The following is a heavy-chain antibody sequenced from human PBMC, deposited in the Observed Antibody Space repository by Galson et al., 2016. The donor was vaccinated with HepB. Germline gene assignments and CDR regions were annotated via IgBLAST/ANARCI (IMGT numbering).Heavy chain of an antibody. J-gene: IGHJ4*02. V-gene: IGHV6-1*01. CDR3: VEGFSLRN. Sequence: CAISGDSVSRNTAAWNWIRQSPSRGLEWLGRTYFRSKWYSDYGVAVNGRITISPDTAKDQFSLHLTSVTPDETGIYYCVEGFSLRNWGQGTLVTVSS. CDR1: GDSVSRNTAA. CDR2: TYFRSKWYS.